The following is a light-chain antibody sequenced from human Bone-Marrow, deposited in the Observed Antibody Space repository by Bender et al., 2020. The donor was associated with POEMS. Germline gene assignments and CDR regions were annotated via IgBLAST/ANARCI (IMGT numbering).Light chain of an antibody. CDR1: SSDFGPYNL. Sequence: QSALTQAASVSGSPGQSITISCTGASSDFGPYNLVSWYQHHPGKAPKLMIYEVFKRPSGVSNRFSGSKSGNMASLTISEIQAEDEAFYYCCSYAASDTFLFGGGTKVTVL. CDR2: EVF. J-gene: IGLJ2*01. V-gene: IGLV2-23*02. CDR3: CSYAASDTFL.